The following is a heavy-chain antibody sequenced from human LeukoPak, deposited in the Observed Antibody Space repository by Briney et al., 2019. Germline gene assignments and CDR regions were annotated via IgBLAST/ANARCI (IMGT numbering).Heavy chain of an antibody. CDR1: GYTFMSHG. J-gene: IGHJ6*02. Sequence: AASVKVSCKAYGYTFMSHGLSWVRQAPGQGLEWMGWISAYNGNTNYAQKLQGRVTMTTDTSTSTAYMELRSLRSDDTAVYYCARESRLYYDFWSGSSWMDVWGQGTTVTVSS. V-gene: IGHV1-18*01. CDR3: ARESRLYYDFWSGSSWMDV. CDR2: ISAYNGNT. D-gene: IGHD3-3*01.